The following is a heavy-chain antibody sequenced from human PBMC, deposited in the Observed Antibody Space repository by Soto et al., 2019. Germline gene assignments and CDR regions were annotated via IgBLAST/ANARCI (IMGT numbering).Heavy chain of an antibody. CDR2: IIPYYNTL. Sequence: QAQVVQSGAEVRKPGSSVKLSCKASEGTFNSYAIAWVRQAPGQGLEWMGGIIPYYNTLNYAQKFQDSVTITAADSTNTVYMELSSLRSDDTAVYFCASGASRWYPYFLDSWAQGTLVTVSS. J-gene: IGHJ4*02. CDR3: ASGASRWYPYFLDS. V-gene: IGHV1-69*01. CDR1: EGTFNSYA. D-gene: IGHD6-13*01.